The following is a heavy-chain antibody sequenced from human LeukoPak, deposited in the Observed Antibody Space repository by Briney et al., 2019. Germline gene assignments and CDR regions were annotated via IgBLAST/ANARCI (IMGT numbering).Heavy chain of an antibody. Sequence: GGSLRLSCAASGFTVSSNYMSWVRQAPGKGLEWVSVIYSGGSTYYADSVKGRFTISRDNSKNTLYLQMNSLRPEDTAVYYCAKDVVGQQWPENCWGQGTLVTVSS. V-gene: IGHV3-53*05. CDR3: AKDVVGQQWPENC. CDR1: GFTVSSNY. CDR2: IYSGGST. J-gene: IGHJ4*02. D-gene: IGHD6-19*01.